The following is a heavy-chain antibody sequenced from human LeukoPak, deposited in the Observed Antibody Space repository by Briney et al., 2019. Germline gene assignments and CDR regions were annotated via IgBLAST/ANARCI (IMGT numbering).Heavy chain of an antibody. CDR3: ARGSSHPTTWFDP. J-gene: IGHJ5*02. D-gene: IGHD3-10*01. Sequence: GGSLRLSCAASEFAFSTYTMNWVRQAPGKGLEWLSYISSGSNIIYYADFVRGRFTISRDNAKRSLFLQMHNLRDEDTAVYYCARGSSHPTTWFDPWGQGTLVTVSS. V-gene: IGHV3-48*02. CDR1: EFAFSTYT. CDR2: ISSGSNII.